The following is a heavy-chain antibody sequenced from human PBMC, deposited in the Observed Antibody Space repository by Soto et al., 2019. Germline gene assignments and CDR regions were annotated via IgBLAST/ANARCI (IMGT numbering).Heavy chain of an antibody. J-gene: IGHJ4*02. CDR2: IIPIFGTA. Sequence: QVQLVQSGAEVKKPGSSVKVSCKASGGTFSSYAISWVRQAPGQGLEWMGGIIPIFGTANYAQKFQGRVTITEDKSTSTAYMELSSLRSEDTAVYYCARENYYYGSGSYYNGRHFDYWGQGTLVTVSS. D-gene: IGHD3-10*01. V-gene: IGHV1-69*06. CDR1: GGTFSSYA. CDR3: ARENYYYGSGSYYNGRHFDY.